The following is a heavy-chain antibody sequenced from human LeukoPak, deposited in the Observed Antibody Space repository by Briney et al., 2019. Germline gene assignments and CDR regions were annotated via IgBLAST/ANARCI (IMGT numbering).Heavy chain of an antibody. D-gene: IGHD2-15*01. CDR1: GFTFSSYS. Sequence: GGSLRLSCAASGFTFSSYSMNWVRQAPGKGLEWVSSISSSSSYIYYADSVKGRFTISRDNAKNSLYLQTNSLRAEDTAVYYCARGNPDIVVVATSPPDYWGQGTLVTVSS. CDR3: ARGNPDIVVVATSPPDY. CDR2: ISSSSSYI. V-gene: IGHV3-21*01. J-gene: IGHJ4*02.